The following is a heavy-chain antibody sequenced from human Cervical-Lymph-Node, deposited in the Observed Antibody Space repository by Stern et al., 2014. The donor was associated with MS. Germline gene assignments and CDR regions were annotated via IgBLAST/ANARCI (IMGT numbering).Heavy chain of an antibody. CDR3: ARGGSSSYYLGDHYYAMDV. J-gene: IGHJ6*02. V-gene: IGHV1-69*01. Sequence: VQLVQSGAEVKKPGYSVKVSCKASGGTFSNYAISWVRKAPGQGPEWVGGIISSFEAGNYAQKVRGSGTITAADSRSTTYMEVRSLRSDDTAVYYCARGGSSSYYLGDHYYAMDVWGQGTTVSVSS. CDR1: GGTFSNYA. D-gene: IGHD6-6*01. CDR2: IISSFEAG.